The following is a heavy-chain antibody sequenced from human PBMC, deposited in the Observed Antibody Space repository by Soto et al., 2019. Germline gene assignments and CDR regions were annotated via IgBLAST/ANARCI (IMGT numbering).Heavy chain of an antibody. V-gene: IGHV3-30-3*01. CDR1: GFTYSRYA. J-gene: IGHJ4*01. CDR3: SKGVESNYYDSSGSDY. Sequence: GGSLTLSRAASGFTYSRYALNCVRQAPGKGLEWLTLISYDGISQYCANSVKGRFTISRDFSKKTVSLQMNSLRDEDTAVYYCSKGVESNYYDSSGSDYWRRGTLVPAP. D-gene: IGHD3-22*01. CDR2: ISYDGISQ.